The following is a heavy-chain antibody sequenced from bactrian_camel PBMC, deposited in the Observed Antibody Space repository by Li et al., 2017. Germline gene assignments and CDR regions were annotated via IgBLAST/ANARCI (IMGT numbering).Heavy chain of an antibody. CDR2: VDGDGRT. J-gene: IGHJ4*01. Sequence: HVQLVESGGGSVQAGGSLRLSCAFDAYTPANVRMAWFRQAPGKEREGVATVDGDGRTSYTDSVKGRFTISQDKAKNTLSLQMNSLKIEDTAVYYCQPHGRSYIDINCRARLGPGTQVTVS. V-gene: IGHV3S55*01. D-gene: IGHD4*01. CDR1: AYTPANVR.